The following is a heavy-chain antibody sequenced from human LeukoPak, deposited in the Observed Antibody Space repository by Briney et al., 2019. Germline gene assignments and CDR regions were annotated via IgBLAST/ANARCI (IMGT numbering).Heavy chain of an antibody. D-gene: IGHD5/OR15-5a*01. J-gene: IGHJ5*02. V-gene: IGHV4-59*01. CDR2: ITFSGGT. Sequence: SETLSLICTVSGGSIRSSNWNWIRQAPGKGLEWIGYITFSGGTNYNPSLGSRVTISLDMSKNQFSLKLTSVTAADTAIYYCARDSVYATNWYDPWGQGTLVTVSS. CDR1: GGSIRSSN. CDR3: ARDSVYATNWYDP.